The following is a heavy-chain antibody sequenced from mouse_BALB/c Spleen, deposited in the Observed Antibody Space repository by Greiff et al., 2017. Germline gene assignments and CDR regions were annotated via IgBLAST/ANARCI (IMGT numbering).Heavy chain of an antibody. CDR3: STVVAPYAMDD. J-gene: IGHJ4*01. CDR1: GYSFTSYW. CDR2: IDPSDSET. Sequence: QVQLQQSGPQLVRPGASVKISCKASGYSFTSYWMHWVKQRPGQGLEWIGMIDPSDSETRLNQKFKDKATLTVDKSSSTAYMQLSSPTSEDSAVYYGSTVVAPYAMDDWGQGTSVTVAS. D-gene: IGHD1-1*01. V-gene: IGHV1S127*01.